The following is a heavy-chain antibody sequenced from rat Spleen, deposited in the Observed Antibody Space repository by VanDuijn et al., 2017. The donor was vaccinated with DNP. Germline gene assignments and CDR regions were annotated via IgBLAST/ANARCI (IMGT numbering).Heavy chain of an antibody. J-gene: IGHJ2*01. CDR3: AEMTTGMGY. D-gene: IGHD1-11*01. Sequence: QVQLKESGPGLVQPSETLSLTCTVSGFSLTSYGIHWIRKAPGKGLEWMGIIWGDGSTNYNSALKSRLSIGRDTSKSQVFLAMNSLQADDTAVYFCAEMTTGMGYWGQGVMVTVAS. V-gene: IGHV2-77*01. CDR2: IWGDGST. CDR1: GFSLTSYG.